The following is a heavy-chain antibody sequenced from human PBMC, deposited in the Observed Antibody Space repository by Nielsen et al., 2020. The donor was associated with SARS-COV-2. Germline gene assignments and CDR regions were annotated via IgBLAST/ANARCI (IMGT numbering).Heavy chain of an antibody. Sequence: GESLKISCAASGFTFSSYWMSWVRQAPGKGLEWVANIKQDGSEKYYVDSVKGRFTISRDNSKNTLYLQMNSLRAEDTAVYFCAKGPLPHSSGSGAFDYWGQGTLVTVSS. CDR3: AKGPLPHSSGSGAFDY. D-gene: IGHD3-10*01. V-gene: IGHV3-7*03. CDR1: GFTFSSYW. CDR2: IKQDGSEK. J-gene: IGHJ4*02.